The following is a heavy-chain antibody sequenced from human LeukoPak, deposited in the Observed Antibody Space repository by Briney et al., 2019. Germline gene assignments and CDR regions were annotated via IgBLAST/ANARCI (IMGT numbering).Heavy chain of an antibody. CDR1: GFSLSGYW. CDR3: ARDSITIFGVVTS. J-gene: IGHJ4*02. CDR2: ITSSSSTI. Sequence: GGSLRLSCAASGFSLSGYWMTWVRQAPGKGLEWVSYITSSSSTIYYADSVKGRFTISRDNAKNSLYLQMNSLRAEDTAVYYCARDSITIFGVVTSWGQGTLVTVSS. V-gene: IGHV3-48*01. D-gene: IGHD3-3*01.